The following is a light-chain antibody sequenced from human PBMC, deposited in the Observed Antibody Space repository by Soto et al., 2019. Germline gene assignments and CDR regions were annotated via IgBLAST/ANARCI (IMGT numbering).Light chain of an antibody. V-gene: IGKV1-9*01. CDR2: GAS. J-gene: IGKJ4*01. CDR3: QQLNTYPA. CDR1: QGIGSY. Sequence: DLPLTQSPSFLSASVGDRVTITCRASQGIGSYLGWYQQAPGKAPKLLIYGASTLQSGVPSRFSGSGSGTEFTLTISSLQPEDVATYFCQQLNTYPAFGGGNKVEI.